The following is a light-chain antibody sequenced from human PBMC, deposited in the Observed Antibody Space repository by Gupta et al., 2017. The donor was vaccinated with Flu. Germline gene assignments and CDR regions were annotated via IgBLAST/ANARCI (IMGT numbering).Light chain of an antibody. CDR1: QSVLYSSNNKNY. CDR3: QQYYSTPRT. J-gene: IGKJ1*01. Sequence: DIVMTQSPDSLALSLGERATINCKSSQSVLYSSNNKNYLGWYQQKPGLPPKLLIYWASTRESGVPDRFSGSGSGTDFTLTISSLQAEDVAVYYCQQYYSTPRTFGQGTKVEIK. V-gene: IGKV4-1*01. CDR2: WAS.